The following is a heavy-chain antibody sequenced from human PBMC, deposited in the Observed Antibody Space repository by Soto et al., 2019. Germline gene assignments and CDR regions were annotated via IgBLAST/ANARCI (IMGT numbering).Heavy chain of an antibody. D-gene: IGHD3-10*01. Sequence: PSETLSLTCPVSGCSISSYYWSWIRQPTGKGLEWIGYIYYSGSTNYNPSLKSRVTISVDTSKNQFSLNLSSVTAADTAVYYCARVRGPYYYDSGSYSGMDVWGQGTTVTVSS. CDR1: GCSISSYY. CDR2: IYYSGST. CDR3: ARVRGPYYYDSGSYSGMDV. V-gene: IGHV4-59*01. J-gene: IGHJ6*02.